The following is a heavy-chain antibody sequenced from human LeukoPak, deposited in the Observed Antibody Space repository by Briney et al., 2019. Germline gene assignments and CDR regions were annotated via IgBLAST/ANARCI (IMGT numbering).Heavy chain of an antibody. CDR3: AGSTSRETLDY. D-gene: IGHD2-2*01. CDR2: IYHTGSI. Sequence: SETLSLICAVSGYSISSGYYWGWIRQPPGKGLEWIGSIYHTGSIYYNPSLKSRVTISVDTSKNQFSLRLSSVTAADTAVYYCAGSTSRETLDYWGQGTLVTVSS. V-gene: IGHV4-38-2*01. J-gene: IGHJ4*02. CDR1: GYSISSGYY.